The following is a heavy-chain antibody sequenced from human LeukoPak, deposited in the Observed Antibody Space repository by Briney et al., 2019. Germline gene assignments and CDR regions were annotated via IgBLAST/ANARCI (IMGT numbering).Heavy chain of an antibody. CDR2: IYYSGST. J-gene: IGHJ6*03. CDR3: ARVGDFWGGYIDYYMDV. CDR1: GGSISSYY. Sequence: SETLSLTCTVSGGSISSYYWSWIRQPPGKGLEWIGYIYYSGSTNYNPSLKSRVTISVDTSKNQFSLKLSSVTAADTAVYYCARVGDFWGGYIDYYMDVWGKGTTVTVSS. V-gene: IGHV4-59*01. D-gene: IGHD3-3*01.